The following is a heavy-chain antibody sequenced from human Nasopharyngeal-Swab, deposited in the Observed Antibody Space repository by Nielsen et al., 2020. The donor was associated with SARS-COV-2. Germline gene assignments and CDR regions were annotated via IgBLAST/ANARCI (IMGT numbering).Heavy chain of an antibody. J-gene: IGHJ4*02. Sequence: WIRQPPGKGLEWIGSIYYSGSTYYNPSLKSRVTISVDTSKTQFSLKLSSVTAADTAVYYCANYYDILTGTDYWGQGTLVTVSS. CDR3: ANYYDILTGTDY. V-gene: IGHV4-39*01. D-gene: IGHD3-9*01. CDR2: IYYSGST.